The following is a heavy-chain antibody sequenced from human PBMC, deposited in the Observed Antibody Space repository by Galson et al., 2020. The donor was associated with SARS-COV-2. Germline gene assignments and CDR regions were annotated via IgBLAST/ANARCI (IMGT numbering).Heavy chain of an antibody. J-gene: IGHJ5*02. D-gene: IGHD3-22*01. CDR3: ARGVMDSSGYYYGGSWFDP. Sequence: GESLKISCAASGFTFSDYYMSWIRQAPGKGLEWVSYISSSGSPIYYADSVKGRFTISRDNAKNSLYLQMNSLRAEDTAVYYCARGVMDSSGYYYGGSWFDPWGQGTLVTVSS. CDR2: ISSSGSPI. V-gene: IGHV3-11*01. CDR1: GFTFSDYY.